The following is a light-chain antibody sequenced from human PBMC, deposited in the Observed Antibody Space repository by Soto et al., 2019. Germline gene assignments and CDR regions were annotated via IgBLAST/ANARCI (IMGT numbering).Light chain of an antibody. CDR1: QAMGTY. J-gene: IGKJ5*01. V-gene: IGKV1-9*01. CDR2: GAS. CDR3: QQLHSYPIT. Sequence: DIQLTQSPSFLSASVGDRVTISCRASQAMGTYIAWYQQKPGKAPNLLIYGASTLQTGVPSRFSGSESGAVFTLTISSLQPEDFATYYCQQLHSYPITFGQGTRLEIK.